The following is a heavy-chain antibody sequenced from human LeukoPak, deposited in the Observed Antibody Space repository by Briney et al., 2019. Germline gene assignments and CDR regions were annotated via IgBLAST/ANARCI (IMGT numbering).Heavy chain of an antibody. Sequence: GSLRLSCAASGFTVRNNHMSWVRQAPGKGLEWVSVIYSGGTTYYTDSVKGRFTIPRDNSKNTLYLQMNSLRAEDTAVYYCASEVVVAASSDYWGQGTLVTVSS. J-gene: IGHJ4*02. CDR2: IYSGGTT. D-gene: IGHD2-15*01. CDR1: GFTVRNNH. CDR3: ASEVVVAASSDY. V-gene: IGHV3-53*05.